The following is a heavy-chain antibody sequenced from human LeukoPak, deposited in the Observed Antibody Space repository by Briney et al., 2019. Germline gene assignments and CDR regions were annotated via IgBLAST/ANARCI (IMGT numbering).Heavy chain of an antibody. CDR1: GFTFSSYA. Sequence: GGSLRLSCAASGFTFSSYAMHWVRQAPGKGLEWVAVISYDGSNKYYAGSVKGRFTISRDSSKNTLYLQMNSLRAEDTAVYYCAKGAEEYSSGRGDAFDIWGQGTMVTVSS. CDR2: ISYDGSNK. CDR3: AKGAEEYSSGRGDAFDI. D-gene: IGHD6-19*01. V-gene: IGHV3-30-3*01. J-gene: IGHJ3*02.